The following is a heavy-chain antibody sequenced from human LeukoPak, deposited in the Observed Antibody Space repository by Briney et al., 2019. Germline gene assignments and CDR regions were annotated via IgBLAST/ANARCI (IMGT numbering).Heavy chain of an antibody. D-gene: IGHD6-19*01. CDR3: ARDLSGSGWYVY. V-gene: IGHV1-18*01. CDR1: GYTFSSHA. Sequence: ASVKVSCKASGYTFSSHAITWVRQAPGQGLEWMGWISTYNDNRNYAQKLQGRVTMTTDTSTSTAYMELRSLRSDDTAVYYCARDLSGSGWYVYWGQGTLVTVSS. CDR2: ISTYNDNR. J-gene: IGHJ4*02.